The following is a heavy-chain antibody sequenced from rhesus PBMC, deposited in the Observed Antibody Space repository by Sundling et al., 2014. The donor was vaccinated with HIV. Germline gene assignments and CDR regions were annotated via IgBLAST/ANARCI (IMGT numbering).Heavy chain of an antibody. D-gene: IGHD3-9*01. CDR1: GDSLTGSF. Sequence: QVQLQESGPGLVKPSETLSLTCAVSGDSLTGSFWGWIRQPPGKGLDWIGRVSGAIGNTEYNPSVKSRVTISKDTSRNQISLKVTSVTAADTAVYYCGRDDEDDDDYYPPPLESWGQGVVVTVSS. V-gene: IGHV4-173*01. CDR2: VSGAIGNT. CDR3: GRDDEDDDDYYPPPLES. J-gene: IGHJ6*01.